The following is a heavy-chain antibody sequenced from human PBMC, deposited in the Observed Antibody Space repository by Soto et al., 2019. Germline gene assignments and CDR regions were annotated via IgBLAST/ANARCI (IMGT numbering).Heavy chain of an antibody. D-gene: IGHD2-15*01. CDR2: IIPIFGTA. V-gene: IGHV1-69*13. J-gene: IGHJ6*02. CDR3: ARVGGGSCYSPPCPGYYYYYGMDV. CDR1: GGTFSSYA. Sequence: PPASVKVSCKASGGTFSSYAISWVRQAPGQGLEWMGGIIPIFGTANYAQKFQGRVTITADESTSTAYMELSSLRSEDTAVYYCARVGGGSCYSPPCPGYYYYYGMDVWGQGTTVTVSS.